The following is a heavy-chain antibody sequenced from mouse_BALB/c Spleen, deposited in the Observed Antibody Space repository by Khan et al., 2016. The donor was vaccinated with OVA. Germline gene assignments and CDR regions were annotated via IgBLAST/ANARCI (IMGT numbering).Heavy chain of an antibody. Sequence: VQLKESGPDLVKPGASVKISCKASGYSFTVYYMTWVKQSHGKSPEWIGRVNPNNGDTNYNQNFKGKAILIVDKSSNTAYMELRSLTSEDSAVFYCARGYEFFPYWGQGTLVTVSA. D-gene: IGHD2-12*01. V-gene: IGHV1-26*01. CDR3: ARGYEFFPY. CDR2: VNPNNGDT. CDR1: GYSFTVYY. J-gene: IGHJ3*01.